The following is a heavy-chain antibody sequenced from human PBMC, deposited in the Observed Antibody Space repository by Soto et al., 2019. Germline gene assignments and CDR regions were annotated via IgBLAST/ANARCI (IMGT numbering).Heavy chain of an antibody. CDR3: TRVRSRAITMIVVAHNWFDP. CDR1: GGSFSGYY. V-gene: IGHV4-34*01. D-gene: IGHD3-22*01. J-gene: IGHJ5*02. Sequence: SETLSLTCAVYGGSFSGYYWSWIRQPPGKGLEWIGEINHSGSTNYNPSLKSRVTISVDTSKNQFSLKLSSVTAADKAVYYCTRVRSRAITMIVVAHNWFDPWVQGTLVTVSS. CDR2: INHSGST.